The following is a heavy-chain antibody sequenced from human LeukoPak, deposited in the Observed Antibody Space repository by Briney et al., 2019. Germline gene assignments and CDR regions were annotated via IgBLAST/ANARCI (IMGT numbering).Heavy chain of an antibody. CDR3: ARRYSPSITIFGVDAFDI. CDR1: GYTFTGYY. CDR2: INPNSGGT. V-gene: IGHV1-2*02. D-gene: IGHD3-3*01. J-gene: IGHJ3*02. Sequence: GASVKVSCKASGYTFTGYYMHWVRQAPGQGLEWMGWINPNSGGTNYAQKFQGRVTMTRDTSTSTAYMELSRLRSDDTAVYYCARRYSPSITIFGVDAFDIWGQGTMVTVSS.